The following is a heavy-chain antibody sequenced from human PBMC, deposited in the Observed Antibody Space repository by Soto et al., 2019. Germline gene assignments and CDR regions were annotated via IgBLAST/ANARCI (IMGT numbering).Heavy chain of an antibody. CDR3: ASDRRDSYDSDYFDY. CDR2: INPSGGST. V-gene: IGHV1-46*03. CDR1: GYTFTSYY. Sequence: QVQLVQSGAEVKKPGASVKVSCKASGYTFTSYYMHWVRQAPGQGLEWMGIINPSGGSTSYAQKFQGRVTMTRDTSTSTVYMELSSLRSEDTAVYYCASDRRDSYDSDYFDYWGQGTLVTVSS. J-gene: IGHJ4*02. D-gene: IGHD5-12*01.